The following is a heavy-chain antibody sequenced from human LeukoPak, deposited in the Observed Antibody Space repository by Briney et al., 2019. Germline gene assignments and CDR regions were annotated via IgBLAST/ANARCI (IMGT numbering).Heavy chain of an antibody. V-gene: IGHV4-59*01. CDR2: IYDTGST. CDR1: GGSIINYY. CDR3: ARVRNFPDAFDI. J-gene: IGHJ3*02. Sequence: SETLSLTCTVSGGSIINYYWAWIRQPPGKGLAWIGYIYDTGSTKYNPSLKSRLTISLHTSRNQFSLNLTSLTAADTAICYCARVRNFPDAFDIWGQGRMVTVSS.